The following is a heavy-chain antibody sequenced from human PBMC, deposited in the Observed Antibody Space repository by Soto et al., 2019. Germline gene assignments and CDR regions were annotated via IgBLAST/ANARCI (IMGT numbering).Heavy chain of an antibody. V-gene: IGHV3-30*18. Sequence: QVQLVESGGGVVKPGRSLRLSCAASGFTFSSYGMHWVRQATGKGLESVEVISYDGSNKYYADSVKGRFTISRDNSQNTLYLQMINLRAEDTAVYYCAKDQDYCDYGGYFDYLGQRPLVTVSS. CDR1: GFTFSSYG. CDR3: AKDQDYCDYGGYFDY. CDR2: ISYDGSNK. J-gene: IGHJ4*02. D-gene: IGHD4-17*01.